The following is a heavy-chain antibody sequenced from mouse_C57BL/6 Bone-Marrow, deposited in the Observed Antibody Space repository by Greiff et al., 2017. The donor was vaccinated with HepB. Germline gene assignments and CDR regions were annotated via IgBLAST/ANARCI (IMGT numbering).Heavy chain of an antibody. J-gene: IGHJ4*01. D-gene: IGHD1-1*01. CDR1: GYAFSSYW. V-gene: IGHV1-80*01. CDR2: IYPGDGDT. Sequence: VQLQQSGAELVKPGASVKISCKASGYAFSSYWMNWVKQRPGKGLEWIGQIYPGDGDTNYNGKFKGKATLTADKSSSTAYMQLSSLTSEDSAVYFCAREGATVAYAMDYWGQGTSVTVSS. CDR3: AREGATVAYAMDY.